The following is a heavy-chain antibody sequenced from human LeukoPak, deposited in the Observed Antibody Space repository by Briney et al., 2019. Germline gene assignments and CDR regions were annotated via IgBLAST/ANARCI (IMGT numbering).Heavy chain of an antibody. CDR3: ARDANYYDSSGYPKYYFDY. J-gene: IGHJ4*02. V-gene: IGHV4-4*07. CDR2: IYTSGST. Sequence: SETLSLTCTVSGDSISSYYWSWIRQPAGKGLEWIGRIYTSGSTNYNPSLKSRVTMSVDTSKNQFSLKLSSVTAADTAVYYCARDANYYDSSGYPKYYFDYWGQGTLVTVSS. CDR1: GDSISSYY. D-gene: IGHD3-22*01.